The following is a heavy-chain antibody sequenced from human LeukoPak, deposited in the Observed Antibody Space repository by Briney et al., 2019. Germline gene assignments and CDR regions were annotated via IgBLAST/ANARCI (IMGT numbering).Heavy chain of an antibody. V-gene: IGHV4-59*01. Sequence: SETLSLTCTVSGGSISSCYWSWIRQPPGKGLEWTGYIYYSGSTNYNPSLKSRVTISVDTSKNQFSLKLSSVTAADTAVYYCARDRRRYYYDSSGSLDAFDIWGQGTMVTVSS. CDR1: GGSISSCY. CDR3: ARDRRRYYYDSSGSLDAFDI. CDR2: IYYSGST. D-gene: IGHD3-22*01. J-gene: IGHJ3*02.